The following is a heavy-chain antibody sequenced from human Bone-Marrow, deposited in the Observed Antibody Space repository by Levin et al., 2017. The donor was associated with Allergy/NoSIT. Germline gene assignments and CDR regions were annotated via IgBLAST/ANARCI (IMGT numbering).Heavy chain of an antibody. V-gene: IGHV4-31*03. CDR1: GGSISSGGYH. D-gene: IGHD5-24*01. Sequence: LRLSCTVSGGSISSGGYHWSWIRQHAGTGLEWIGYIYYSGSTYYNPSLKSRAMISLDTSKNQFSLKVTSATAADAAVYYCAREDGSTFDSWGQGTLVTVSS. CDR2: IYYSGST. J-gene: IGHJ4*02. CDR3: AREDGSTFDS.